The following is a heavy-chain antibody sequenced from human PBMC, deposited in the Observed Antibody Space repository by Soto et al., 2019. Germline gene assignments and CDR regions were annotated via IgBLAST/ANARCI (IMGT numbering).Heavy chain of an antibody. Sequence: GGSLRLSCAASGFTFSSYAMSWVRQAPGKGLEWVSAISGSGGSTYYADSVKGRFTISRDNAKNTLYLQMNSLRAEDTAVYYCGKDNLRAVAFNYYYYGMDVWGQGTTVTVSS. CDR2: ISGSGGST. CDR1: GFTFSSYA. D-gene: IGHD6-19*01. J-gene: IGHJ6*02. CDR3: GKDNLRAVAFNYYYYGMDV. V-gene: IGHV3-23*01.